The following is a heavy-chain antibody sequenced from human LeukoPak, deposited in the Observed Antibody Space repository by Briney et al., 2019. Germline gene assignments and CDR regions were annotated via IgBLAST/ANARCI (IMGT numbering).Heavy chain of an antibody. CDR3: ARSPYYDSSGYLLDY. V-gene: IGHV1-18*01. Sequence: ASVKVSCKASGYTFTSYGISWVRQAPGQGLEWMGWISAYNGNTNYAQKLQGRVTMTTDTSTSTAYMELRSLRSDDTAVYYCARSPYYDSSGYLLDYWGQGTLVTVSS. CDR1: GYTFTSYG. J-gene: IGHJ4*02. CDR2: ISAYNGNT. D-gene: IGHD3-22*01.